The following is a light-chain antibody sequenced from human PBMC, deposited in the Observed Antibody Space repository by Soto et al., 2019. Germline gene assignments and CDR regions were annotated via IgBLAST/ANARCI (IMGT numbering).Light chain of an antibody. V-gene: IGLV2-23*02. J-gene: IGLJ1*01. CDR3: CSYAGTPRV. Sequence: QSVLTQPASVSGSPGQSITISCTGTSSDVGSYNLVSWYQQHPGKAPKLMIYEVSKRPSGFSNRFSGSNSGNTASPTISGLQAEDEADYYCCSYAGTPRVFGTGTKVTVL. CDR2: EVS. CDR1: SSDVGSYNL.